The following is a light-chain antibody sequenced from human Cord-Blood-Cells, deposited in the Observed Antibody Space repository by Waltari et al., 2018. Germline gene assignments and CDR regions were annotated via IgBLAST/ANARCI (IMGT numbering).Light chain of an antibody. CDR2: RNN. V-gene: IGLV1-47*01. CDR3: AAWDDSLSGPYV. CDR1: ISNVASNY. J-gene: IGLJ1*01. Sequence: QSVLTRPPSASGTPGQRDTISRSGIISNVASNYLYCSQQLPGTAPKLLINRNNQRPSGVPDPFSGSKSGTSASLAISGLRSEDEADYYCAAWDDSLSGPYVFGTGTKVTVL.